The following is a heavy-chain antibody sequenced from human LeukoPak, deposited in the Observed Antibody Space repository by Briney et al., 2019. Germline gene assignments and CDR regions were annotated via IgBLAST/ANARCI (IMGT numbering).Heavy chain of an antibody. V-gene: IGHV3-30-3*02. CDR1: GFTFSSYA. Sequence: PGGSLRLSCAASGFTFSSYAMHWFRQAPGKGLEWVAVISHDGSNKYYADSVKGRLTISRDNSKNTLYLQMNSLRAEDTAVYYCASSRITMIVVVKYWGQGTLVTVSS. CDR2: ISHDGSNK. J-gene: IGHJ4*02. CDR3: ASSRITMIVVVKY. D-gene: IGHD3-22*01.